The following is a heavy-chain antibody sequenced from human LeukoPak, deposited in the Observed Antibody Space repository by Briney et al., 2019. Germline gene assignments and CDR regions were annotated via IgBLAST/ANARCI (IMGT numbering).Heavy chain of an antibody. CDR3: ARGGGNLGYYYYMDV. CDR2: IYYSGST. CDR1: GVSISSYY. Sequence: SETLSLTCTVSGVSISSYYWSWIRQPPGKGLEWIGYIYYSGSTNYNPSLKSRVTISVDTSKNQFSLKLSSVTAADTAVYYCARGGGNLGYYYYMDVWGKGTTVTISS. D-gene: IGHD4-23*01. J-gene: IGHJ6*03. V-gene: IGHV4-59*01.